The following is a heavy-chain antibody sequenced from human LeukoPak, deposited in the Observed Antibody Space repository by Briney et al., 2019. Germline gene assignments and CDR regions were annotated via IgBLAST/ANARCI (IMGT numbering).Heavy chain of an antibody. CDR1: GFTFSSYS. CDR2: ISSSSSYI. Sequence: PGGSLRLSCAASGFTFSSYSMNWVRQAPGKGLEWVSSISSSSSYIYYADSVKGRFTISRDNAKNSLYLQMNSLRAEDTAEYFCARDLSYYGSGSYYIYWGQGTLVTVSS. D-gene: IGHD3-10*01. J-gene: IGHJ4*02. V-gene: IGHV3-21*01. CDR3: ARDLSYYGSGSYYIY.